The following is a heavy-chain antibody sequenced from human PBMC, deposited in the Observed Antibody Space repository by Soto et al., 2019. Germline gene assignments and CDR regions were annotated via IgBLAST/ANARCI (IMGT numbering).Heavy chain of an antibody. D-gene: IGHD2-21*02. CDR2: IIPLFGTA. CDR1: GGIFSSNT. V-gene: IGHV1-69*06. Sequence: QVYLVQSGAEVKKPGSSVKISCKASGGIFSSNTINWVRQAAGQGLEWMGGIIPLFGTANYAEKFQGRVTITADKSTKTEYMKLTSLRSEDTAVYYCASKAACGGDCYAFDSWGQGTLVTVSS. CDR3: ASKAACGGDCYAFDS. J-gene: IGHJ4*02.